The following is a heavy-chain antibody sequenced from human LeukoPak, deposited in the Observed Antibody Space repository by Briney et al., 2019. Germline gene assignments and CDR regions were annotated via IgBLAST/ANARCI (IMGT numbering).Heavy chain of an antibody. V-gene: IGHV3-7*01. CDR3: VRDGDTSGYTN. CDR2: IKQDGSEK. Sequence: GGSLRLSCAASGFTFSSYWVHWVRQAPGKGLEWVANIKQDGSEKYYVDSVKGRFTISRDNAKNSLYLQMNSLRAEDTAVYSCVRDGDTSGYTNWGQGTLVTVSS. J-gene: IGHJ4*02. CDR1: GFTFSSYW. D-gene: IGHD3-22*01.